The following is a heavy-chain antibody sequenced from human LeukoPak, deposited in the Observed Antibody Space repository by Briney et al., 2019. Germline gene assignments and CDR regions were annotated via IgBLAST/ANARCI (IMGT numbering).Heavy chain of an antibody. CDR2: IGSSGSYI. J-gene: IGHJ4*02. CDR3: ARAPASSSWYHLYFDY. CDR1: GFTFSTYR. D-gene: IGHD6-13*01. V-gene: IGHV3-21*04. Sequence: GGSLRLSCVVSGFTFSTYRMNWVRQAPGKGLEWVSSIGSSGSYIYYADSVKGRFTISRDNSKNTLYLQMNSLRAEDTAVYYCARAPASSSWYHLYFDYWGQGTLVTVSS.